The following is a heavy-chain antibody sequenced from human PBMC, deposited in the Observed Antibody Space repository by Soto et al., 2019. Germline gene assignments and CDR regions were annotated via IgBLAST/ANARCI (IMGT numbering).Heavy chain of an antibody. J-gene: IGHJ4*02. Sequence: SVKVSCKASGGTFSSYAISWVRQAPGQGLEWMGGIIPIFGTANYAQKFQGRVTITADESTSTAYMELSSLRSEDTAVYYCARGDPITFGGPHDYWGQGTLVTVSS. CDR2: IIPIFGTA. CDR1: GGTFSSYA. V-gene: IGHV1-69*13. D-gene: IGHD3-16*01. CDR3: ARGDPITFGGPHDY.